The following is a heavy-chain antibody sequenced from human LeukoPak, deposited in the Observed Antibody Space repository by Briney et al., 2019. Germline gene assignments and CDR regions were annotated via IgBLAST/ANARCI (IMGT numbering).Heavy chain of an antibody. J-gene: IGHJ4*02. V-gene: IGHV4-34*01. CDR2: INHSGST. D-gene: IGHD3-10*01. CDR1: GGSFSGYY. Sequence: SETLSLTCAVYGGSFSGYYWSWIRQPPGKGLEWIGEINHSGSTNYNPSLKSRVTISVDTSKNQFSLKLSSVTAADTAVYYCARGNNVLLWFGELFRDYVDYWGQGTLVTVSS. CDR3: ARGNNVLLWFGELFRDYVDY.